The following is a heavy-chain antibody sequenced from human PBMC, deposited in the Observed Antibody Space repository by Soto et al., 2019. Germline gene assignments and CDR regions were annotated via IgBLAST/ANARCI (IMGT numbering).Heavy chain of an antibody. Sequence: GGSLRLSCAASGFTFSNAWMSWVRQAPGKGLEWVGRIKSKTDGGTTDYAAPVKGRFTISRDDSKNTLYLQMNSLKTEDTAVYYCTTDIVVVPAAIYYYYMDVWGKGTTVTVSS. CDR3: TTDIVVVPAAIYYYYMDV. D-gene: IGHD2-2*01. CDR2: IKSKTDGGTT. V-gene: IGHV3-15*01. CDR1: GFTFSNAW. J-gene: IGHJ6*03.